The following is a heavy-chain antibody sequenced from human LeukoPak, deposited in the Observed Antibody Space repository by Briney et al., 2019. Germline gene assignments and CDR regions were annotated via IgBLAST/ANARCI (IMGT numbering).Heavy chain of an antibody. V-gene: IGHV4-59*08. CDR1: GGSISSYY. CDR2: IYYSGST. D-gene: IGHD2-21*01. CDR3: ARVVVIAQAMDY. Sequence: SETLSLTCTVSGGSISSYYWSWIRQPPGKGLEWIGYIYYSGSTNYNPSLKSRVTISVDTSKNQFSLKLSSVTAADTAVYYCARVVVIAQAMDYWGQGTLVTVSS. J-gene: IGHJ4*02.